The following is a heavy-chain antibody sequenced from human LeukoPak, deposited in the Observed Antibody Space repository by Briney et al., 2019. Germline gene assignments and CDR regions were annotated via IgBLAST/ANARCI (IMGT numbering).Heavy chain of an antibody. J-gene: IGHJ5*02. D-gene: IGHD2-15*01. V-gene: IGHV4-39*01. Sequence: SETLSLTCAVSGGSISSSSYYWGWIRQPPGKGLEWIGSIYYSGSTYYNPSLKSRVTISVDTSKNQFSLKLSSVTAADTAVYYCARRYCSGGSCYSDNWFDPWGQGTLVTVSS. CDR1: GGSISSSSYY. CDR3: ARRYCSGGSCYSDNWFDP. CDR2: IYYSGST.